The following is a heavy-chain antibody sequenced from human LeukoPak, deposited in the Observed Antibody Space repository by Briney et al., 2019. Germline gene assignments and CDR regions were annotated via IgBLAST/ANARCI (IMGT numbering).Heavy chain of an antibody. CDR1: GYTFNAYY. D-gene: IGHD2-8*01. Sequence: ASMKVSFEASGYTFNAYYMHWVRQAPGQRLEWMGRINPNGGDTNYAQKFGGRVTMTTDTTISTAYMELSNLRSDDTAVYFCARSAAQCSNGVCFTEYYMDVWGKGTTVAVSS. V-gene: IGHV1-2*02. CDR3: ARSAAQCSNGVCFTEYYMDV. CDR2: INPNGGDT. J-gene: IGHJ6*03.